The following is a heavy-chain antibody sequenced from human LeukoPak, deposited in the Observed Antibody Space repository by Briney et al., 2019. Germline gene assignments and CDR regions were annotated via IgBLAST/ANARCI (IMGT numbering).Heavy chain of an antibody. CDR2: ISSSGSTI. V-gene: IGHV3-48*04. CDR1: GFTFSHYG. J-gene: IGHJ4*02. CDR3: ARERVTTTSFDY. D-gene: IGHD2/OR15-2a*01. Sequence: GGSLRLSCAGSGFTFSHYGIYWVRQAPGKGLEWVSYISSSGSTIYYADSVKGRFTISRDNAKNSLYLQMNNLRVEDTAVYYCARERVTTTSFDYWGQGVLVTVSS.